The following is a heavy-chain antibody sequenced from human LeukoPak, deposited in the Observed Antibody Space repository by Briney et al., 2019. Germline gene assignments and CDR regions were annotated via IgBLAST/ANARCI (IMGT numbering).Heavy chain of an antibody. CDR2: ISWNSGSI. V-gene: IGHV3-9*01. CDR1: GFTFDDYA. CDR3: ARRRGPFDY. Sequence: PGGSLRLSCAASGFTFDDYAMHWVRQAPGKGLEWVSGISWNSGSIGYADSVKGRFTISRDNAKNSLYLQMNSLRAEDTALYYCARRRGPFDYWGQGTLVTVSS. J-gene: IGHJ4*02.